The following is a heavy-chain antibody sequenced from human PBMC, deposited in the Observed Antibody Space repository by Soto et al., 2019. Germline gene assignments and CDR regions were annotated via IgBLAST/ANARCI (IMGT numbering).Heavy chain of an antibody. J-gene: IGHJ1*01. CDR3: ARGSSIAVAWYFQH. V-gene: IGHV1-69*13. Sequence: SVKVSCKASGGTFSSYAISWVRQAPGQGLEGMGGIIPIFGTANYAQKFQGRVTITADESTSTAYMELSRLRSEDTAVYYCARGSSIAVAWYFQHWGQGTLVTVSS. CDR2: IIPIFGTA. D-gene: IGHD6-19*01. CDR1: GGTFSSYA.